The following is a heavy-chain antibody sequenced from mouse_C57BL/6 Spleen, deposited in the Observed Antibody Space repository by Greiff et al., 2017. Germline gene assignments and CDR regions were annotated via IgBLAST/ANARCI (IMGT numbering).Heavy chain of an antibody. Sequence: QVQLQQPGAELVKPGASVKMSCKASGYTFTSYWITWVKQRPGQGLEWIGDIYPGSGSTNYNEKFKSKATLTVDTSSSTAYMQLSSLTSEDSAVYNCARSRYGSSYIGYCAMDYWGQGTSVTVSS. CDR1: GYTFTSYW. J-gene: IGHJ4*01. V-gene: IGHV1-55*01. CDR3: ARSRYGSSYIGYCAMDY. D-gene: IGHD1-1*01. CDR2: IYPGSGST.